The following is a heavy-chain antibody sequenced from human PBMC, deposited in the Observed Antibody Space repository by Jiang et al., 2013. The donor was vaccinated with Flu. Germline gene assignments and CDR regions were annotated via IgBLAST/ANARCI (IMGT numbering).Heavy chain of an antibody. Sequence: QTLSLTCTISGDNVSSNRAAWSWVRQSPSRGLEWLGRTYYRSKWYNDYAVSVKSRITINPDTSKNQFSLQLSSVTPEDTAVYYCASGWAFNSWGRGTLVTVSS. J-gene: IGHJ4*02. CDR3: ASGWAFNS. D-gene: IGHD1-26*01. CDR1: GDNVSSNRAA. CDR2: TYYRSKWYN. V-gene: IGHV6-1*01.